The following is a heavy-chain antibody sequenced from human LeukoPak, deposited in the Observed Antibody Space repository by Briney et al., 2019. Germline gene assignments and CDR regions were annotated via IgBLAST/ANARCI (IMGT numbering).Heavy chain of an antibody. Sequence: GGSLRLSCAASGFTFSDYYMSWIRQAPGKGLEWVSYISSSGSTIYYADSVKGRFTISRDNSKNTLYLQMNSLRAEDTAVYYCAKTPVWSGYYNYWGQGTLVTVSS. CDR1: GFTFSDYY. J-gene: IGHJ4*02. V-gene: IGHV3-11*01. CDR2: ISSSGSTI. CDR3: AKTPVWSGYYNY. D-gene: IGHD3-3*01.